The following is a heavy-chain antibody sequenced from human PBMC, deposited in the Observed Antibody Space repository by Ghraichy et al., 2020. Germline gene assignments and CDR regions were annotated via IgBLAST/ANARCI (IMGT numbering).Heavy chain of an antibody. CDR3: AAAVVTPPLFEF. CDR2: IYYSGRT. D-gene: IGHD4-23*01. CDR1: GGSVGGYY. V-gene: IGHV4-59*02. J-gene: IGHJ4*02. Sequence: ESLNISCTVSGGSVGGYYWSWIRQPPGKGLEWLGYIYYSGRTNYNPSLQSRVTISIDTSKKEISLKLTSVTAADTATYYCAAAVVTPPLFEFWGQGTLGTVSS.